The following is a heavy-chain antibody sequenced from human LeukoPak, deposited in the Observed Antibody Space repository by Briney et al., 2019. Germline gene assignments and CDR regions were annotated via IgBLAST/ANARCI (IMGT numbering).Heavy chain of an antibody. CDR2: INSDGSST. D-gene: IGHD5-12*01. Sequence: PGGSLRLSCAASGFTFSSYWMHWVRQAPGKGLVWVSRINSDGSSTSYADSVKGRFTISRDNAKNTLYLQMNSLRAEDTAVYYCARGGSPWGLRSPDDPYFDYWGQGTLVTVSS. J-gene: IGHJ4*02. CDR3: ARGGSPWGLRSPDDPYFDY. V-gene: IGHV3-74*01. CDR1: GFTFSSYW.